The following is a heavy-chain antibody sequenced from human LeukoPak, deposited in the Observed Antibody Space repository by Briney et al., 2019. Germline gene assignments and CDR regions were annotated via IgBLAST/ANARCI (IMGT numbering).Heavy chain of an antibody. CDR1: GFTFSSYS. CDR3: ARVNYYDSSGYSGALGY. J-gene: IGHJ4*02. V-gene: IGHV3-23*01. Sequence: PGGSLRLSCAASGFTFSSYSMNWVRQAPGKGLEWVSAISGSGGSTYYADSVKGRFTISRDNSKNTLYLQMNSLRAEDTAVYYCARVNYYDSSGYSGALGYWGQGTLVTVSS. D-gene: IGHD3-22*01. CDR2: ISGSGGST.